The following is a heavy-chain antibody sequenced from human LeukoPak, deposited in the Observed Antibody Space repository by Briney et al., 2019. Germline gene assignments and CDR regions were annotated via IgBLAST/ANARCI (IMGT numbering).Heavy chain of an antibody. CDR1: GGSISSYY. Sequence: PSETLSLTCTVSGGSISSYYWSWIRQSPGKGLEWIGNIHHSGSTHYNPSLESRATISVDTSENQFSLKLSSVTAADTAVYYCARRDSSGFWYFDLWGRGTLVTVSS. CDR3: ARRDSSGFWYFDL. D-gene: IGHD6-25*01. CDR2: IHHSGST. J-gene: IGHJ2*01. V-gene: IGHV4-59*08.